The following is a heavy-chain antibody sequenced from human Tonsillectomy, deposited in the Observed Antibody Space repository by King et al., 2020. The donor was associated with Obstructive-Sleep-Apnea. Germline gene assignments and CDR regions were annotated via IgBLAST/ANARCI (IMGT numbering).Heavy chain of an antibody. J-gene: IGHJ5*02. D-gene: IGHD2-15*01. CDR1: GGSISSYY. CDR2: NYTSGST. Sequence: VQLQESGPGLVKPSETLSLTCTVSGGSISSYYWSWIRQPAGQGLEWIWRNYTSGSTNYNPSLKIRVTMSVDTSKNQFSLKLSSVTAAATAVYYCARGYCSGGSCVSYNWFDPWGQGTLVTVSS. CDR3: ARGYCSGGSCVSYNWFDP. V-gene: IGHV4-4*07.